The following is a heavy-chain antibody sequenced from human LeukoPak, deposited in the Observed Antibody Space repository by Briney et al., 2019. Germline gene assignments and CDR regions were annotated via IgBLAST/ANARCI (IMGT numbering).Heavy chain of an antibody. D-gene: IGHD3-16*02. V-gene: IGHV4-34*01. CDR3: ARGGEADYDYVWGSYRYDWFDP. CDR2: INHSGST. J-gene: IGHJ5*02. CDR1: GGSFSGYY. Sequence: SETLSLTCAVYGGSFSGYYWSWIRHPPGKGLEWVGEINHSGSTNYNPSLKSRVTISVDTSKNQFSLKLSSVTAADTAVYYCARGGEADYDYVWGSYRYDWFDPWGQGTLVTVSS.